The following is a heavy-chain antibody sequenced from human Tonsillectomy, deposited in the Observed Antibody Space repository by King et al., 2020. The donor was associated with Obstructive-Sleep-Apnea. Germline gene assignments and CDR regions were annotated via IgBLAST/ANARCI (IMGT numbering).Heavy chain of an antibody. V-gene: IGHV1-18*01. Sequence: QLVQSGAEVKKPGASVKVSCTGSGYTFTRFAISWVRQAPGQGLEWMGWVSGDNGDRNYAQRFQDRVTMTTDTSTRTAYMEMRSLRSDDTAVYYCARLRSDCSGGGCYAGWFDPWGQGTLVTVSS. CDR3: ARLRSDCSGGGCYAGWFDP. D-gene: IGHD2-15*01. CDR2: VSGDNGDR. CDR1: GYTFTRFA. J-gene: IGHJ5*02.